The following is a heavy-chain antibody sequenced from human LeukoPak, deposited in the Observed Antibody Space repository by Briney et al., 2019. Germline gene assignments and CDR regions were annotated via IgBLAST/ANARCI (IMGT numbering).Heavy chain of an antibody. J-gene: IGHJ6*02. Sequence: SETLSLTCTVSGGSISSYYWSWIRQPPGKGLEWIGSIYYSGSTYYNPSLKSRVTISVDTSKNQFSLKLSSVTAADTAVYYCARLSSGSSLYYYYYYGMDVWGQGTTVTVSS. V-gene: IGHV4-39*01. CDR1: GGSISSYY. CDR3: ARLSSGSSLYYYYYYGMDV. CDR2: IYYSGST. D-gene: IGHD6-19*01.